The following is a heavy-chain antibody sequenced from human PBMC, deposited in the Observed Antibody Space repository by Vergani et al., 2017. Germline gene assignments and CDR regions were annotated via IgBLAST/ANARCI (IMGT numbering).Heavy chain of an antibody. J-gene: IGHJ4*02. Sequence: QLQLQESGPGLVKPSGPLSLTCSVTGGSFFNSRYYWGWIRPPPGKGLGWIGSMDYNGRAYYTPSLRRRVAISIDTSKMQFSLKLYSLTAADTALYYCARHVTQDYYNDSDYFDYWGLGTLVTVSS. V-gene: IGHV4-39*01. D-gene: IGHD3-22*01. CDR1: GGSFFNSRYY. CDR3: ARHVTQDYYNDSDYFDY. CDR2: MDYNGRA.